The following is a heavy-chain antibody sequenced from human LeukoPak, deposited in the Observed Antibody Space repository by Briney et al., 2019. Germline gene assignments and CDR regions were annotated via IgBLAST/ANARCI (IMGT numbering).Heavy chain of an antibody. V-gene: IGHV5-51*01. Sequence: GESLKISCKGSGYSFTSYWIGWVRQMPGKGLEWMGIIYPGDSDTIYSPSFQGQVTFSADRSKDTAYLRWSSLKASDTAMYYCARRGGTPFYDYWGQGTLVTVSP. J-gene: IGHJ4*02. CDR1: GYSFTSYW. CDR2: IYPGDSDT. CDR3: ARRGGTPFYDY. D-gene: IGHD1-14*01.